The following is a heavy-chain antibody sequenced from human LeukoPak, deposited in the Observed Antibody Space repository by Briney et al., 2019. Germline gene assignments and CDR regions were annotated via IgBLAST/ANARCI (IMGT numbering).Heavy chain of an antibody. D-gene: IGHD6-13*01. CDR3: ARGSESSSWFLDFQH. J-gene: IGHJ1*01. CDR1: GFTFSDYY. Sequence: PGGSLRLSCAASGFTFSDYYMSWIRQAPGKGLEWLSYISGSGSAIYYADSVKGRLTISRDNAKNSLYLQLSSLRAEDTAVYYCARGSESSSWFLDFQHWGQGTLVTVSS. CDR2: ISGSGSAI. V-gene: IGHV3-11*01.